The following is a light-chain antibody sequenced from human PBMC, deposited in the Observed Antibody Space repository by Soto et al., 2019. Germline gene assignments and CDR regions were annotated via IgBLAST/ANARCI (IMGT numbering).Light chain of an antibody. CDR1: SRVLSSSNIKNY. Sequence: DIALSQVPDAPAFSLRARAAINCKSPSRVLSSSNIKNYLAWYQQKPGQPPRLLIYWASTRASGVPDRFSGSGSGTDFTLTISSLQAEDVAVYYCQQYYSCPRTFGGGTKVDI. J-gene: IGKJ4*01. CDR2: WAS. CDR3: QQYYSCPRT. V-gene: IGKV4-1*01.